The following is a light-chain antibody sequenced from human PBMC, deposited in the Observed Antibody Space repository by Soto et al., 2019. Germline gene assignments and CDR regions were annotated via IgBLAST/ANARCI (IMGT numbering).Light chain of an antibody. J-gene: IGLJ1*01. CDR3: SSYAGSNNFV. Sequence: HSALTQPPSASGSPGQSVTISCTGTSSDVGGYNYVSWYQQYPGKAPKLMISEVSKRPSGVPDRFSGSKSGNTASLTVSGLQAEDEADYYCSSYAGSNNFVFGTGTKVTVL. V-gene: IGLV2-8*01. CDR2: EVS. CDR1: SSDVGGYNY.